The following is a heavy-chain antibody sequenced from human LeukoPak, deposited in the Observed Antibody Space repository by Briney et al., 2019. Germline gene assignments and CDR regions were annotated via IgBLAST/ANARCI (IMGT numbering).Heavy chain of an antibody. CDR3: AVSSGWYRGPYYYYYGMDV. Sequence: SETLSLTCTVSGGSISSGGYYWSWIRQHPGKGLEWIGYIYYSGSTYYNPSLKSRVTISVDTSKNQFSLKLSSVTAADTAVYYCAVSSGWYRGPYYYYYGMDVWGQGTTVTVSS. CDR2: IYYSGST. CDR1: GGSISSGGYY. J-gene: IGHJ6*02. D-gene: IGHD6-19*01. V-gene: IGHV4-31*03.